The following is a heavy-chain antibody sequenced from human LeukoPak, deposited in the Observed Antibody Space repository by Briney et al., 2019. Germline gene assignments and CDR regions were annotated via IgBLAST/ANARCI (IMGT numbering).Heavy chain of an antibody. Sequence: PSETLSLTCTVPGGSVSSGSYYWSWIRQPPGKGLEWIGYIYYSGSTNYNPSLKSRVTISVDTSKNQFSLKLSSVTAADTAVYYCARDPGDQDAFDIWGQGTMVTVSS. CDR2: IYYSGST. CDR3: ARDPGDQDAFDI. V-gene: IGHV4-61*01. J-gene: IGHJ3*02. D-gene: IGHD4-17*01. CDR1: GGSVSSGSYY.